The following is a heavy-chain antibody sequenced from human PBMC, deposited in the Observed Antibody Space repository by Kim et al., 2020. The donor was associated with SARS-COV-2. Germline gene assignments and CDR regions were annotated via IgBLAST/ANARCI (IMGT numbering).Heavy chain of an antibody. D-gene: IGHD4-17*01. CDR3: ARDPRTYDYGGGY. CDR1: GFTFSSYA. CDR2: ISYDGSNK. Sequence: GGSLRLSCAASGFTFSSYAMHWVRQAPGKGLEWVAVISYDGSNKYYADSVKGRFTISRDNSKNTLYLQMNSLRAEDTAVYYCARDPRTYDYGGGYWGQGTLVTVSS. J-gene: IGHJ4*02. V-gene: IGHV3-30-3*01.